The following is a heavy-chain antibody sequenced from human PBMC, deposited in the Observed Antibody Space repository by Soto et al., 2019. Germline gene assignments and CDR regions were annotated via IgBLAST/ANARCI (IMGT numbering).Heavy chain of an antibody. CDR2: TYYRSKWYN. Sequence: QVQLQQSGPGLVKPSQTLSLTCAISGDSVSSNSAAWYWLRQSPSRGLEWLGRTYYRSKWYNDYAVSVKSRTPINPETSKNQFSLQLNSVTPEDTAVYYGARDEGVYSSSSPITPYDCYGMDVWGQGTTVTVSS. D-gene: IGHD6-6*01. CDR1: GDSVSSNSAA. J-gene: IGHJ6*02. V-gene: IGHV6-1*01. CDR3: ARDEGVYSSSSPITPYDCYGMDV.